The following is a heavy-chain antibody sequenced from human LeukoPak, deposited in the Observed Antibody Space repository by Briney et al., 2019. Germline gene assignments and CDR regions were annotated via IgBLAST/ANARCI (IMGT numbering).Heavy chain of an antibody. CDR2: ISGGGGST. D-gene: IGHD1-26*01. CDR3: ASRLSGSPFNY. Sequence: GGSLRLSCAASGFTFSSYAMSWVRQAPGKGLEWVSAISGGGGSTYYADSVKGRFTISRDNSKNTLYLQMNSLRAEDTAVYYCASRLSGSPFNYWGQGTLVTVSS. V-gene: IGHV3-23*01. J-gene: IGHJ4*02. CDR1: GFTFSSYA.